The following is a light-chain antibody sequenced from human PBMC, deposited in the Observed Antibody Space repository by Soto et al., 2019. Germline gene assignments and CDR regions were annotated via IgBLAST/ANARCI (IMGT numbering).Light chain of an antibody. V-gene: IGLV1-44*01. CDR3: EAWDGSLSGVV. Sequence: QAVLTQPPSASGTPGQRVTISCSGSSSNIGSNTVNWYQQLPGTAPKLLIYSNNQRPSGVPDRFSGSKSGTSASLAISGLQAEDEADYYCEAWDGSLSGVVFGTGTKLTVL. CDR2: SNN. J-gene: IGLJ2*01. CDR1: SSNIGSNT.